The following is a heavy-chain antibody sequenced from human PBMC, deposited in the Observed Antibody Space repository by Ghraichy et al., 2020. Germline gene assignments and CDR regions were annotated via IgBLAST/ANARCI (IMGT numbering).Heavy chain of an antibody. J-gene: IGHJ6*02. D-gene: IGHD4-23*01. CDR2: ITSSSRFI. Sequence: GGSLRLSCVGSGFTFSSYTMTWVRQAPGKGLEWVSSITSSSRFISYADSVKGRFTVSRDNGQNSLYLQMKSLRDEDTAVYYCARGSTVVWYYYYYCMDVGGRGITVTVS. CDR3: ARGSTVVWYYYYYCMDV. V-gene: IGHV3-48*02. CDR1: GFTFSSYT.